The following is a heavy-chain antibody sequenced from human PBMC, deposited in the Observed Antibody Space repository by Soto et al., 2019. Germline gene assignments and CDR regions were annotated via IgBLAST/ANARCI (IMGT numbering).Heavy chain of an antibody. CDR2: ISYDGSNK. J-gene: IGHJ4*02. Sequence: QVQLVESGGGVVQPGRSLRLSCAASGFTFSSYGMHWVRQAPGKGLEWVAVISYDGSNKYYADSVKGRFTISKDNYKNTLYLQMNSLRAEDTAVYYCAKDLSSGSYPNDYYFDYWGQGTLVTVSS. CDR1: GFTFSSYG. V-gene: IGHV3-30*18. CDR3: AKDLSSGSYPNDYYFDY. D-gene: IGHD1-26*01.